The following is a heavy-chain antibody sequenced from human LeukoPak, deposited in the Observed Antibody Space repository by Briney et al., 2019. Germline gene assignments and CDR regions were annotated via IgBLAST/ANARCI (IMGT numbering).Heavy chain of an antibody. CDR1: GYTFTGYY. J-gene: IGHJ6*03. CDR2: INPNSGGT. V-gene: IGHV1-2*02. D-gene: IGHD3-10*01. Sequence: ASVKVSCKASGYTFTGYYMHWVRQAPGQGLEWMGWINPNSGGTNYAQKFQGGVTMTRDTPISTAYMELSRLRSDDTAVYYCARDKEDGSGRGLNYYYYYYMDVWGKGTTVTVSS. CDR3: ARDKEDGSGRGLNYYYYYYMDV.